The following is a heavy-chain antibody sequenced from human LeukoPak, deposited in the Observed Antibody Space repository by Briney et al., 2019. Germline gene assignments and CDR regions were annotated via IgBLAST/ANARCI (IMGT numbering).Heavy chain of an antibody. V-gene: IGHV4-4*02. CDR2: VYRSGST. CDR3: ARGGADFDY. CDR1: GGSISNGNW. Sequence: SGTLSLTCGVSGGSISNGNWWSWVRQPPGKGLEWIGEVYRSGSTNCNPSLESRVTISVDKSKNQFSLMLTSVTAADTAVYYCARGGADFDYWGQRTLVTVSS. J-gene: IGHJ4*02. D-gene: IGHD4/OR15-4a*01.